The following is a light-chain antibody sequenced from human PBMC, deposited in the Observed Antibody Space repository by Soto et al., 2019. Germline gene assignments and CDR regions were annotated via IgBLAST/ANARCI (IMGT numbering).Light chain of an antibody. V-gene: IGKV1-5*03. CDR1: QSISSW. Sequence: QMTHSPSTLAASVEDRVAITCRASQSISSWLAWYQQKPEKAPKLLIYKASSVESGVPSRVSRSGSGTEFTLTISSMQPDDFAIYYCQQYNSHPLTFGGGTKVDIK. J-gene: IGKJ4*01. CDR2: KAS. CDR3: QQYNSHPLT.